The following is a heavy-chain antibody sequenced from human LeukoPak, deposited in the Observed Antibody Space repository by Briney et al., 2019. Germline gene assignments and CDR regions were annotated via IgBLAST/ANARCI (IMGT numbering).Heavy chain of an antibody. CDR3: ARDGWYARAYFDY. D-gene: IGHD6-19*01. J-gene: IGHJ4*02. CDR2: INHSGST. V-gene: IGHV4-34*01. CDR1: GGSFSGYY. Sequence: PSETLSLTCAVYGGSFSGYYWSWIRQPPGKGLEWIGEINHSGSTNYNPSLKSRVTISIDTSKNQFSLKLNSVTAADTAVYYCARDGWYARAYFDYWGQGTLVTVSS.